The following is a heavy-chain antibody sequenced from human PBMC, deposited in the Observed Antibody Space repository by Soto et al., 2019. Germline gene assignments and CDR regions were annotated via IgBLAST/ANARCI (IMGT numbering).Heavy chain of an antibody. CDR1: GYTFTSYA. CDR3: ASEIAAAGTHYYYYMDV. J-gene: IGHJ6*03. V-gene: IGHV1-3*01. CDR2: INAGNGNT. Sequence: ASVKVSCKASGYTFTSYAMHWVRQAPGQRLEWMGWINAGNGNTKYSQKFQGRVTITRDTSASTAYMELSSLRSEDTAVYYCASEIAAAGTHYYYYMDVWGKGTTVTVSS. D-gene: IGHD6-13*01.